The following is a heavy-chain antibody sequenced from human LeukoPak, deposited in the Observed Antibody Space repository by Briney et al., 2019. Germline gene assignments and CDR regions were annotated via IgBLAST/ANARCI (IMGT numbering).Heavy chain of an antibody. D-gene: IGHD3-3*01. Sequence: ASVKVSCKASGYTFTSYGISWVRQAPGQGLEWMGWISAYNGNTNYAQKLQGRVTMTTDTSTSTAYMELRSLRSDDTAVYYCARDSAIFGVVRKGFDYWGQGTLVTVSS. V-gene: IGHV1-18*01. CDR2: ISAYNGNT. CDR1: GYTFTSYG. J-gene: IGHJ4*02. CDR3: ARDSAIFGVVRKGFDY.